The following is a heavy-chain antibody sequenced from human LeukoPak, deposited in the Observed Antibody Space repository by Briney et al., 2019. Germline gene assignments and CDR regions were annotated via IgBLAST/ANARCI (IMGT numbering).Heavy chain of an antibody. J-gene: IGHJ5*02. CDR1: GFTFSSYA. CDR2: ISGSGGST. V-gene: IGHV3-23*01. CDR3: AKLYCSSTSCRNWFDP. Sequence: EAGGSLRLSCAASGFTFSSYAMSWVRQAPGKGLEWVSAISGSGGSTYYADSVKGRFTISRDNSKNTLYLQMNSLRAEDTAVYYCAKLYCSSTSCRNWFDPWGQGTLVTVSS. D-gene: IGHD2-2*01.